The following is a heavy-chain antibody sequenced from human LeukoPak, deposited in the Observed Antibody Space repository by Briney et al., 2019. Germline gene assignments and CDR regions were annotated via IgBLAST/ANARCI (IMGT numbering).Heavy chain of an antibody. CDR2: ISYDGSNK. D-gene: IGHD1-26*01. CDR3: AREPLGATPGLFDY. Sequence: GGSLRLSCAASGFKFRNYGMHWVRQAPGKGLEWVAVISYDGSNKYYADSVKGRFTISRDNSKNTLYLQMNSLRAEDTAVYYCAREPLGATPGLFDYWSQGTLVTVSS. CDR1: GFKFRNYG. V-gene: IGHV3-30*19. J-gene: IGHJ4*02.